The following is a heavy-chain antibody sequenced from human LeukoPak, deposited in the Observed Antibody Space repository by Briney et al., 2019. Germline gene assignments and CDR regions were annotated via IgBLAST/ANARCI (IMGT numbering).Heavy chain of an antibody. J-gene: IGHJ4*02. Sequence: ASVKVSCKASGDPFSIYDGNWVRQAPGQGLEWMGWMNPNGISAGYAQKFQDRVTMTMNTSINTAYMELSSLRSEDTAVYYCARGRMSTLWGQGTLVTVSS. V-gene: IGHV1-8*01. CDR1: GDPFSIYD. CDR3: ARGRMSTL. CDR2: MNPNGISA. D-gene: IGHD2-2*01.